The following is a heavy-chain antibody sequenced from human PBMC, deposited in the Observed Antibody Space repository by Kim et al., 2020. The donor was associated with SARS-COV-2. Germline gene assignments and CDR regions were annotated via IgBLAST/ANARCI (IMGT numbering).Heavy chain of an antibody. V-gene: IGHV3-30*18. D-gene: IGHD3-3*01. CDR3: AKSQAGRYDFWSGYWSDAFDI. CDR1: GFTFSSYG. J-gene: IGHJ3*02. Sequence: GGSLRLSCAASGFTFSSYGMHWVRQAPGKGLEWVAVISYDGSNKYYADSVKGRFTISRDNSKNTLYLQMNSLRAEDTAVYYCAKSQAGRYDFWSGYWSDAFDIWGQGTMVTVSS. CDR2: ISYDGSNK.